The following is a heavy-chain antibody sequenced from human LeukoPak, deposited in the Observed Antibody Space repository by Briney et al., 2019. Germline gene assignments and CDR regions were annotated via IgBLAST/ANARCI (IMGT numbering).Heavy chain of an antibody. V-gene: IGHV3-23*01. J-gene: IGHJ1*01. D-gene: IGHD2-2*01. CDR1: GFTFSSYA. CDR3: AKAPAAGAEYFQH. CDR2: ISGSGGSA. Sequence: HPGGSLRLSCAASGFTFSSYAMSWVRQAPGKGLEWVSAISGSGGSAYYADSVKGRFTISRDNSKNTLYLQMNSLRAEDTAVYYCAKAPAAGAEYFQHWGQGTLVTVSS.